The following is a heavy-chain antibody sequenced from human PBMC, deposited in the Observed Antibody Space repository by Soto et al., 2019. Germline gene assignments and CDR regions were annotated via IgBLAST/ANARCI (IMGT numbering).Heavy chain of an antibody. CDR3: ERGRAFDI. Sequence: QVQLQESGPGLVQTSGTLSLTCAVSSGSLISSGIWWSWVRQPPGKGLEWVGEIYYNGRTTYNPSRKSRVTMSVDKSKNQFSRRLTSVTATDTAVYDCERGRAFDIRGQVTMSTVSS. CDR1: SGSLISSGIW. J-gene: IGHJ3*02. CDR2: IYYNGRT. V-gene: IGHV4-4*02.